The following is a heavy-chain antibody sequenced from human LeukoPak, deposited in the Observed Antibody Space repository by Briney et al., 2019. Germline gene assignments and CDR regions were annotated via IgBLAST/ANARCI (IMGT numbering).Heavy chain of an antibody. CDR2: INPNSGGT. CDR3: ARDPYYYDSSGYEDY. D-gene: IGHD3-22*01. V-gene: IGHV1-2*02. CDR1: GYTFTSYD. Sequence: GASVKVSCKASGYTFTSYDINWVRQATGQGLEWMGWINPNSGGTNYAQKFQGRVTMTRDTSISTAYMELSRLRSDDTAVYYCARDPYYYDSSGYEDYWGQGTLVTVSS. J-gene: IGHJ4*02.